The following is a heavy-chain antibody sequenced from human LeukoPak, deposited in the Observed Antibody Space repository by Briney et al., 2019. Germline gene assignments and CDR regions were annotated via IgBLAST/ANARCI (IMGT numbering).Heavy chain of an antibody. D-gene: IGHD4-11*01. CDR3: ANPPAVTSFDC. CDR1: GFIFNGYT. V-gene: IGHV3-21*04. Sequence: GSLRLSCEASGFIFNGYTMNWVRQAPGKGLEWVSSISSSGSNIYYADSVKGRFTISRDNSKNTLYLQMNSLRAEDTAIYYCANPPAVTSFDCWGQGTLVAVSS. J-gene: IGHJ4*02. CDR2: ISSSGSNI.